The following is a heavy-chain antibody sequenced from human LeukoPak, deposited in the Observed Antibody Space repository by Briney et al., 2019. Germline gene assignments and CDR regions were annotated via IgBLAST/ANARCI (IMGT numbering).Heavy chain of an antibody. V-gene: IGHV1-8*03. J-gene: IGHJ6*03. CDR2: MNPNSGNT. CDR3: ARGRLVPAAIYYYYYMDV. CDR1: GYTFTSYD. Sequence: ASVKVSRKASGYTFTSYDINWARQATGQGLEWMGWMNPNSGNTGYAQKFQGRVTITRNTSISTAYMELSSLRSEDTAVYYCARGRLVPAAIYYYYYMDVWGKGTTVTVSS. D-gene: IGHD2-2*02.